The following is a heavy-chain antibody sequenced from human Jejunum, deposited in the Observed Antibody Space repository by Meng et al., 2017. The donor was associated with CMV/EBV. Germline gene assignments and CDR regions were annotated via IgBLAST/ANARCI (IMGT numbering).Heavy chain of an antibody. CDR2: VYHRGDT. D-gene: IGHD1-7*01. CDR1: GDSISSDIW. Sequence: GQLQGSGPGRVKPPGTLSPTVTVSGDSISSDIWWSWVRQPPGKGLEWIGEVYHRGDTNYNPSLKSRVDISVDKSKNQFYLSLFSVTAADTAVYYCGRDQGRELINHWGQGTLVTVSS. V-gene: IGHV4-4*03. CDR3: GRDQGRELINH. J-gene: IGHJ4*02.